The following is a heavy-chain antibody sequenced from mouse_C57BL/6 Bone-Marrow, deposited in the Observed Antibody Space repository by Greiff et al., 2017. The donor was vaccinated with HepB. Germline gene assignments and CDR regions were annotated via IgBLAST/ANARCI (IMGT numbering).Heavy chain of an antibody. D-gene: IGHD1-1*01. J-gene: IGHJ4*01. V-gene: IGHV1-52*01. CDR2: IDPSDSET. CDR3: ARAHYGKDYYAMDY. Sequence: QVQLQQPGAELVRPGSSVKLSCKASGYTFTSYWMHWVKQRPIQGLEWIGNIDPSDSETHYNQKFKDKATLTVDKSSSTAYMQLSSLTSDDSAVYYCARAHYGKDYYAMDYWGQGTSVTVSS. CDR1: GYTFTSYW.